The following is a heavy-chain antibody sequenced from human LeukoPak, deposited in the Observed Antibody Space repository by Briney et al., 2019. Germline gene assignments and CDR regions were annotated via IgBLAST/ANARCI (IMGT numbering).Heavy chain of an antibody. J-gene: IGHJ4*02. Sequence: GGSLRLSCAASGFTFDDYAMHWVRQAPGKGLEWVSGISWNSGSIGYADSVKGRFTISRDNAKNSLYLQMNGLRAEDTALYYCAKDSSSGWYNFDYWGQGTLVTVSS. CDR2: ISWNSGSI. CDR3: AKDSSSGWYNFDY. D-gene: IGHD6-19*01. CDR1: GFTFDDYA. V-gene: IGHV3-9*01.